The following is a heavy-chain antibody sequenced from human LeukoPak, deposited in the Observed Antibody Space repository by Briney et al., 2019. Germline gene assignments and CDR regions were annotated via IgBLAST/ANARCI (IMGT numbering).Heavy chain of an antibody. CDR3: ARVGPNWYFDL. CDR2: MSASGGST. J-gene: IGHJ2*01. V-gene: IGHV3-23*01. CDR1: GFTFSGYA. Sequence: PGVSLRLSCAASGFTFSGYAMTWVRQAPGKGLEGVSAMSASGGSTFYADSVKGRFTSSRDNSKNTLYLQINSLRAEDTAIYYCARVGPNWYFDLWGRGTLVTVSS.